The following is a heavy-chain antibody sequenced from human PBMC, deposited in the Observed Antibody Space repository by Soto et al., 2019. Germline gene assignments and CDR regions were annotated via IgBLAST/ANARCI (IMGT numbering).Heavy chain of an antibody. V-gene: IGHV4-39*01. CDR2: IYYSGST. J-gene: IGHJ5*02. CDR1: GGSISSSSYY. CDR3: ARRNYYGSGSYDNWFDP. D-gene: IGHD3-10*01. Sequence: QLQLQESGPGLVKPSETLSLTCTVSGGSISSSSYYWGWIRQPPGKGLEWIGSIYYSGSTYYNPSLKSRVTISVDTSKNQFSLKLSSVTAADTAVYYCARRNYYGSGSYDNWFDPWGQGTLVTVSS.